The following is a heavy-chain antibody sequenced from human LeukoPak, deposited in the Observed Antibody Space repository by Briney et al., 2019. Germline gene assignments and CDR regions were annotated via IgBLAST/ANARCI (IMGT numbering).Heavy chain of an antibody. CDR1: GSTFSSYA. D-gene: IGHD3-22*01. CDR2: ISGSGGST. V-gene: IGHV3-23*01. J-gene: IGHJ4*02. Sequence: GGSLRLSCAASGSTFSSYAMSWVRQAPGKGLEWVSAISGSGGSTYYADSVKGRFTISRDNSKNTLYLQMNSLRAEDTAVYYCAKDTYYYDSSGYTEFDYWGQGILVTVSS. CDR3: AKDTYYYDSSGYTEFDY.